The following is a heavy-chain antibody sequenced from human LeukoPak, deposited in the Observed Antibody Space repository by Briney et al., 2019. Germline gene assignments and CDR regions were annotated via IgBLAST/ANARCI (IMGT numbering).Heavy chain of an antibody. D-gene: IGHD2-15*01. CDR3: ARPYCSGGSCYLYYFDY. J-gene: IGHJ4*02. CDR2: IYPGDSDT. Sequence: GESLKISCKGSGYSFTSYWIGWVRKMPGKGLEWMGIIYPGDSDTRYSPSFQGQVTISADKSISTAYLQWSSLKASDTAMYYCARPYCSGGSCYLYYFDYWGQGTLVTVSS. CDR1: GYSFTSYW. V-gene: IGHV5-51*01.